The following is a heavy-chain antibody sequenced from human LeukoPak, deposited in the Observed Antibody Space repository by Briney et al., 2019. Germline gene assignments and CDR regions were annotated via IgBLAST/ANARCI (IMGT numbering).Heavy chain of an antibody. J-gene: IGHJ6*02. CDR3: ARSLISAVIGMDV. CDR1: GFTFKDYY. CDR2: ISGGSTYT. D-gene: IGHD3-3*01. Sequence: GGSLRLSCAGSGFTFKDYYLDWIRQAPGKGLEWVSYISGGSTYTNYANSVKGRFTISRDNARNSLFLQMNSLTAEDTAIYYCARSLISAVIGMDVWGQGTAVTVSS. V-gene: IGHV3-11*06.